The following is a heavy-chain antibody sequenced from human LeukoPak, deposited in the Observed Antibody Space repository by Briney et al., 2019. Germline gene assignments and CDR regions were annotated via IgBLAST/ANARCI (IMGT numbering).Heavy chain of an antibody. CDR3: AFQGYCSSTSCSTDY. D-gene: IGHD2-2*01. Sequence: ASVKISCKASGYTFTGYYIHWVRQAPGQGLEWMGWISAYNGNTNYAQKLQGRVTMTTDTSTSTAYMGLRSLRSDDTAVYYCAFQGYCSSTSCSTDYWGQGTLVTVSP. CDR1: GYTFTGYY. V-gene: IGHV1-18*04. J-gene: IGHJ4*02. CDR2: ISAYNGNT.